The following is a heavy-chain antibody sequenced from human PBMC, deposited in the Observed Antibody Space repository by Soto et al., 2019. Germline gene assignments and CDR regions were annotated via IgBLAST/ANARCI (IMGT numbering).Heavy chain of an antibody. V-gene: IGHV1-18*01. CDR3: ARDRGAYGMDG. Sequence: QVQLVQSGAEVKKPGASVKVSCKASGYTFTSYGISWVRQAPGQGLEWMGWISAYNGNTHYAQKLQGRVTMTTDTSTSTASMELRSLRSADPAVYYCARDRGAYGMDGWGQGTTVTVAS. CDR1: GYTFTSYG. J-gene: IGHJ6*02. CDR2: ISAYNGNT.